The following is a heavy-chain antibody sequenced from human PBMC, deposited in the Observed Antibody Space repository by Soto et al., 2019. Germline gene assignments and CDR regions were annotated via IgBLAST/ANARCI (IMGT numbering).Heavy chain of an antibody. D-gene: IGHD3-22*01. J-gene: IGHJ4*02. CDR2: IIPIFGTA. CDR3: ARGTEYYYDSSGYYSKPFYFDY. CDR1: GGTFSSYA. V-gene: IGHV1-69*13. Sequence: ASVKVSCKASGGTFSSYAISWVRQAPGQGLEWMGGIIPIFGTANYAQKFQGRVTITADESTSTAYMELSSLRSEDTAVYYCARGTEYYYDSSGYYSKPFYFDYWGQGTLVTVSS.